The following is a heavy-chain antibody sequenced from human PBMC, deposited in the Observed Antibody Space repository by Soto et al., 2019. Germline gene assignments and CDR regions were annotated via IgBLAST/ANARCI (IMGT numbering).Heavy chain of an antibody. Sequence: QVQLVESGGGVVQPGRSLRLSCAASGFTFSSYGMHWVRQAPGKGLEWVAVISYDGSNKYYADSVKGRFSISRDNSQNTLYLQMNSLRAEDTAVYYCAKEGDGLYCGGECYSWGGYAYWGHGTLVTVSS. CDR1: GFTFSSYG. J-gene: IGHJ4*01. V-gene: IGHV3-30*18. D-gene: IGHD2-21*01. CDR3: AKEGDGLYCGGECYSWGGYAY. CDR2: ISYDGSNK.